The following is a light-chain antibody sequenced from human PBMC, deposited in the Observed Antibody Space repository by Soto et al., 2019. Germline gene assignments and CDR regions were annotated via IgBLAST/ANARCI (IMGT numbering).Light chain of an antibody. CDR1: QAVNTR. CDR2: LAS. V-gene: IGKV3-11*01. J-gene: IGKJ1*01. Sequence: EVVLTQSPATLSLSPGDRVTLSCRASQAVNTRLAWYQHRPGQAPRLLIYLASTRAAVVPARFSGSGSGTDFTLTISDVEPEDFAVYYCHQRQSWPRTFGQGTKVDIK. CDR3: HQRQSWPRT.